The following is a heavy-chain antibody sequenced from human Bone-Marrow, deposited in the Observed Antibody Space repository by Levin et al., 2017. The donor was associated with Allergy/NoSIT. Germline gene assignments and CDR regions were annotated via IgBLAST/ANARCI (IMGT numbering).Heavy chain of an antibody. J-gene: IGHJ5*01. CDR2: INADNGNT. CDR3: ARDRGRYCSRSSCSFWSDS. Sequence: ASVKVSCRASGYSFASQSIHWVRQAPGQRLEWMGWINADNGNTQYSQNFQARITITRDTSASTAYMELTNLRSEDTAVYYCARDRGRYCSRSSCSFWSDSWGQGTLVTVSS. CDR1: GYSFASQS. D-gene: IGHD2-2*01. V-gene: IGHV1-3*01.